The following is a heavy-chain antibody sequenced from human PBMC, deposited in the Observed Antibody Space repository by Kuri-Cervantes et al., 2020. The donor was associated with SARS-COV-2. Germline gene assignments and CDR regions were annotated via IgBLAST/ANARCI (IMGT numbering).Heavy chain of an antibody. V-gene: IGHV1-2*02. CDR2: INPNSGGT. D-gene: IGHD4-17*01. CDR1: VYTLTEFS. Sequence: ASVKVSCKVSVYTLTEFSMHWVRQAPGQGLEWMGWINPNSGGTNYAQKFQGRVTMTRDTSISTAYMELSRLRSDDTAVYYCARDRGGTTVTTYNTFDYWGQGTLVTVSS. CDR3: ARDRGGTTVTTYNTFDY. J-gene: IGHJ4*02.